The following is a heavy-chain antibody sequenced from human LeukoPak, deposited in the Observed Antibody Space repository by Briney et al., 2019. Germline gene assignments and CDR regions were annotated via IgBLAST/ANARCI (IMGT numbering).Heavy chain of an antibody. CDR1: GYTFTSYG. V-gene: IGHV1-8*02. Sequence: ASVKVSCKASGYTFTSYGISWVRQATGQGLEWMGWMNPSSGKTGYAQKFQGRVTMTRNTSISTAYMELSSLRSEDTAVYYCARLAITSPKDYWGQGTLVTVSS. D-gene: IGHD5-12*01. CDR2: MNPSSGKT. CDR3: ARLAITSPKDY. J-gene: IGHJ4*02.